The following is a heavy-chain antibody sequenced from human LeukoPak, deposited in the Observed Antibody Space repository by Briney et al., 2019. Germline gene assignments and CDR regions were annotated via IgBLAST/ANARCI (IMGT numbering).Heavy chain of an antibody. CDR1: GYTFTNYA. J-gene: IGHJ4*02. CDR3: ARVGYSGYDSRPVFNY. Sequence: ASVKVSCKASGYTFTNYALHWVRQAPGQRLEWMGWINTGNGNTKYSQKFQGRVTITRATSASTAYMELSSLRSKDTAVYYCARVGYSGYDSRPVFNYWGQGTLVTVSS. D-gene: IGHD5-12*01. V-gene: IGHV1-3*04. CDR2: INTGNGNT.